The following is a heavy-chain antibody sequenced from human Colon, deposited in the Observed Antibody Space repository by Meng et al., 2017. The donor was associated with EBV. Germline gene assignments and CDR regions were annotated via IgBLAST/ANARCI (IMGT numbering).Heavy chain of an antibody. D-gene: IGHD3-22*01. J-gene: IGHJ4*02. Sequence: VHLLQSGAEVKKPGASVKVSCKASGYTFSNYAMNWVRQAPGQRLEWMGWINAGNGDTKYSQKFRGRVTITRDTSASTGYMELSSLRSEDTAVYYCARFSSGYFFGYWGQGTLVTVSS. CDR2: INAGNGDT. CDR3: ARFSSGYFFGY. CDR1: GYTFSNYA. V-gene: IGHV1-3*01.